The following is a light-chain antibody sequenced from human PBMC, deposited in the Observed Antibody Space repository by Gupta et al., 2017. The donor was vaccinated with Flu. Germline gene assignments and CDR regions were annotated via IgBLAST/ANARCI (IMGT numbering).Light chain of an antibody. J-gene: IGKJ5*01. V-gene: IGKV1-17*01. CDR2: AAS. Sequence: PSSLSAAGGDRVTSTCRASQGRRNDGGWYQQKPGKAPRPLIYAASSLQSGVPARCSGGGSGTEFTLTISSLQPEDFATDYGRQHNNYPLTFGQGTRLEIK. CDR1: QGRRND. CDR3: RQHNNYPLT.